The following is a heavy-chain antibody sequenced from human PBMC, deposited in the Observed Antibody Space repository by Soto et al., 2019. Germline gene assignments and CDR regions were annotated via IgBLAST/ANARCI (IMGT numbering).Heavy chain of an antibody. CDR2: TKNKAASYAT. Sequence: EVQLVESGSGSIQPGESMRRSCSTSGFTFSDSYMDCVRQAPGKGLESVGRTKNKAASYATYYAASVKGRFSISRDHSQNLIYLQMNSLKLEETAVYYSTVWGSGSDFEAAWGQGTQGIVSA. J-gene: IGHJ4*02. CDR1: GFTFSDSY. D-gene: IGHD3-10*01. CDR3: TVWGSGSDFEAA. V-gene: IGHV3-72*01.